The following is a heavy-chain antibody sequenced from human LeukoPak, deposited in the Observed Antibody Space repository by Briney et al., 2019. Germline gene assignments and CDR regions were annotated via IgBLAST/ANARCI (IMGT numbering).Heavy chain of an antibody. CDR2: IYYSGST. Sequence: SETLSLTCTVSGGSISSGGYYWSWIRQHPGKGLEWIGYIYYSGSTYYNPSLKSRVTISVDTSKNQFSLKLSSVTAADAAVYYCARGSIAAAERYFDYWGQGTLVTVSS. V-gene: IGHV4-31*03. J-gene: IGHJ4*02. D-gene: IGHD6-13*01. CDR3: ARGSIAAAERYFDY. CDR1: GGSISSGGYY.